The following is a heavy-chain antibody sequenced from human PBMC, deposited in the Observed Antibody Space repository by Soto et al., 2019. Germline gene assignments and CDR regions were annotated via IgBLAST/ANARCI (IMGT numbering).Heavy chain of an antibody. J-gene: IGHJ6*02. D-gene: IGHD1-1*01. CDR3: AREHVRPRTGAMDV. CDR2: INPYRGAT. CDR1: GYSFTDYY. V-gene: IGHV1-2*02. Sequence: ASVKVSCEASGYSFTDYYIHWVRQAPGQGLEWMGWINPYRGATNYAQKFQGRVTMTRDTSISTAYMELSRLRSDDTAVYWCAREHVRPRTGAMDVWGQGTTLTVSS.